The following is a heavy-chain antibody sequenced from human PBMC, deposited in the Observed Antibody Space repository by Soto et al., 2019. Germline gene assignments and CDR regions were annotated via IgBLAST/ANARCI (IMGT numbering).Heavy chain of an antibody. Sequence: ASVKVSCKASGGTFSSYAISWVRQAPGQGLEWMGGIIPIFGTANYAQKFQGRVTITADESTSTAYMELSSLRSEDTAVYYCARDHKAVPAASLSKHNWFDPWGQGTLVTVSS. V-gene: IGHV1-69*13. CDR2: IIPIFGTA. D-gene: IGHD2-2*01. J-gene: IGHJ5*02. CDR1: GGTFSSYA. CDR3: ARDHKAVPAASLSKHNWFDP.